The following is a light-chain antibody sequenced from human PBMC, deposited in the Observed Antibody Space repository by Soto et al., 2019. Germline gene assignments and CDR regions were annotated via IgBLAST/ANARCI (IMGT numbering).Light chain of an antibody. CDR3: QQHSNWPRT. CDR1: QSVSSY. V-gene: IGKV3-11*01. J-gene: IGKJ1*01. Sequence: EIVLTQSPATLSLSPGERATLSCRASQSVSSYLAWYQQKPGQAPRLLIYDAPNRATGIPARFSGSGSGTDFNLTISRLEPEDFAVYYCQQHSNWPRTFGQGTKVEIK. CDR2: DAP.